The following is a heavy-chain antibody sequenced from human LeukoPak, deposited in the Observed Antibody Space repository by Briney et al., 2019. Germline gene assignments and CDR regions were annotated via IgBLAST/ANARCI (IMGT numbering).Heavy chain of an antibody. CDR2: ISGSGGNT. J-gene: IGHJ4*02. CDR1: GFTFSSHA. D-gene: IGHD6-13*01. CDR3: AKVSWANYFDY. Sequence: GGSLRLSCATSGFTFSSHAMSWVRQAPGEGLEWVSGISGSGGNTHYADSVRGRFTISRDNSKNTLYLQMNSLRAEDTAIYYCAKVSWANYFDYWGRGTLVTVSS. V-gene: IGHV3-23*01.